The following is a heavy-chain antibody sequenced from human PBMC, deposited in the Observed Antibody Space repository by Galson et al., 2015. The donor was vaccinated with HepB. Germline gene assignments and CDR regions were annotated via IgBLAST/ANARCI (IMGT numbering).Heavy chain of an antibody. CDR3: ARDPGGGGFDC. Sequence: CAISRDSVSSNTAAWSWIRQSPSRGLEWLGRTYYRSKWYTDYGVSVQSRITINSDTSKNRISLQLNSVTPEDTAVYYCARDPGGGGFDCWGQGTLVTVSS. CDR2: TYYRSKWYT. J-gene: IGHJ4*02. CDR1: RDSVSSNTAA. V-gene: IGHV6-1*01. D-gene: IGHD1-1*01.